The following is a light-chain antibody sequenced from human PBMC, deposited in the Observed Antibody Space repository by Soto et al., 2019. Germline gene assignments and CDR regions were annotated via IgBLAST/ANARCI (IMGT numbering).Light chain of an antibody. Sequence: QSALTQPPSASGSPGQTVTISCAGTSSDVGVYNYVSWYQQYPGKVPKLMVYEVSERPSGVHDRYSGSKSGNTALLTVSGLQAEDEADYYCLSYADTAYVFGTGTKVTVL. CDR3: LSYADTAYV. CDR2: EVS. J-gene: IGLJ1*01. CDR1: SSDVGVYNY. V-gene: IGLV2-8*01.